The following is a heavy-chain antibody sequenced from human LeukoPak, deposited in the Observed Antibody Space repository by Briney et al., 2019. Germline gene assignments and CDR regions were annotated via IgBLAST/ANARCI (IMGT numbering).Heavy chain of an antibody. V-gene: IGHV4-30-2*01. Sequence: PSETLSLTCTVSGGAVSSRDFYWTWVRQPPGKGLEWIGYIYHSGSTYYNPSLKSRVTISVDRSKNQFSLKLSSVTAADTAVYYCARAAGYGSGSYYFDYWGQGTLVTVSS. J-gene: IGHJ4*02. CDR3: ARAAGYGSGSYYFDY. CDR2: IYHSGST. CDR1: GGAVSSRDFY. D-gene: IGHD3-10*01.